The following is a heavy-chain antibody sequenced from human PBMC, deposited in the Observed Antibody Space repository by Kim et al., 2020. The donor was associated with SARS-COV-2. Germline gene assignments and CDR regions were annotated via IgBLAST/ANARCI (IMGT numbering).Heavy chain of an antibody. V-gene: IGHV3-33*06. J-gene: IGHJ4*01. Sequence: GGSLRLSCAASGFIFRGCGMHWVRQAPGKGLEWVALIWYDGSKKYYGDSVKGRFTISRDNSKNTLYLQMNSLRAEDTAVYYCAKDRDSGSYTTGFDYWG. CDR1: GFIFRGCG. CDR2: IWYDGSKK. CDR3: AKDRDSGSYTTGFDY. D-gene: IGHD3-10*01.